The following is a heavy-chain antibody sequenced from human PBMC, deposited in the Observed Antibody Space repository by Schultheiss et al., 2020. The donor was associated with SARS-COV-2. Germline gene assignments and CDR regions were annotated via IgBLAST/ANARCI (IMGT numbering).Heavy chain of an antibody. CDR1: KFTFSSYA. CDR2: ISGSGGST. D-gene: IGHD5-24*01. V-gene: IGHV3-23*01. CDR3: ASDVEMATIRSSAFDI. J-gene: IGHJ3*02. Sequence: GGSLRLSCAASKFTFSSYAMSWVRQAPGKGLEWVSVISGSGGSTYYADSVKGRFTISRDNSKNTLYLQMNSLRAEDTAVYYCASDVEMATIRSSAFDIWGQGTMVTVSS.